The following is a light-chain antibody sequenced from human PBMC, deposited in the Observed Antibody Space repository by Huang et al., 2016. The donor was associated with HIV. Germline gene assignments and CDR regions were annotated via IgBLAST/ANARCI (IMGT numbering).Light chain of an antibody. CDR2: EVS. CDR1: QSLLHSDGKTY. J-gene: IGKJ4*01. Sequence: NQTQLSLSVTPGQPASISCKSSQSLLHSDGKTYLYWYLQKAVHSPQLLMFEVSNRFSGVPDRFSGSGSGTSFTLKISRVEAEDVGIYYCMQGIHLSSPFGGGTKIEI. V-gene: IGKV2-29*02. CDR3: MQGIHLSSP.